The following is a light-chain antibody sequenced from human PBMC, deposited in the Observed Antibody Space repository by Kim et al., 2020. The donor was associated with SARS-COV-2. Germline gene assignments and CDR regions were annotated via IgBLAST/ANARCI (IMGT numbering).Light chain of an antibody. CDR3: GTWDSSLSAAV. V-gene: IGLV1-51*01. J-gene: IGLJ7*01. CDR2: DNN. Sequence: KMTNSGAGSSSNIGNNYVSWYQQLPGTAPKVLIYDNNKRPSGIPDRFSGSKSGTSATLGITGLQTGDEADYYCGTWDSSLSAAVFGGGTQLTVL. CDR1: SSNIGNNY.